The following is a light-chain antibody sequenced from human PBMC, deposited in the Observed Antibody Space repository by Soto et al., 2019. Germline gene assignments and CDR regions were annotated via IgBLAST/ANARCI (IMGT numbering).Light chain of an antibody. CDR3: SSYTGTYTFGV. V-gene: IGLV2-11*01. J-gene: IGLJ1*01. CDR2: EVT. Sequence: LTQPRSVSGSPGQSVTISCTGTSSDVGGYNYVSWYQQLPGKAPKLMIYEVTKRSSGVPDRFSGSKSGNTASLTISGLQPEDEAHYYCSSYTGTYTFGVFGTGTKVTVL. CDR1: SSDVGGYNY.